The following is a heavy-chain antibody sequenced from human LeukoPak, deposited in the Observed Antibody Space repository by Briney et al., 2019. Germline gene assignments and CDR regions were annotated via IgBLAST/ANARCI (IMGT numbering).Heavy chain of an antibody. D-gene: IGHD3-9*01. V-gene: IGHV1-2*04. CDR1: GYTFTGYY. Sequence: GASVKVSCKASGYTFTGYYMHWVRQAPGQGLEWMGWINPNSGGTNCAQKFQGWVTMTRDTSISTAYMELSRLRSDDTAVYYCARGQLRYFDWLPSYYFDYWGQGTLVTVSS. J-gene: IGHJ4*02. CDR3: ARGQLRYFDWLPSYYFDY. CDR2: INPNSGGT.